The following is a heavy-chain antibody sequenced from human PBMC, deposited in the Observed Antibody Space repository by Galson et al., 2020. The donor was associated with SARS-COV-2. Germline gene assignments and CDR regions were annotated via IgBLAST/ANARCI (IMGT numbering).Heavy chain of an antibody. CDR2: IWYDGRNK. J-gene: IGHJ4*02. CDR3: AREGGSGIVAAPVDY. D-gene: IGHD6-6*01. V-gene: IGHV3-33*01. Sequence: PGGSLRLSCAVSGFTFSDCAMHWVRQAPGNGLEWVAVIWYDGRNKYYADSVKGRFTISRDNSKNTLYLQMNSLRAEDTAVYYCAREGGSGIVAAPVDYWGQGTLVTVSS. CDR1: GFTFSDCA.